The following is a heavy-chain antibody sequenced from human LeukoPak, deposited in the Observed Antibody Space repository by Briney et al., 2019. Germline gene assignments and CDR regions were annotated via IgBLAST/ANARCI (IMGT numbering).Heavy chain of an antibody. V-gene: IGHV1-2*02. CDR1: GYSFTDYY. J-gene: IGHJ5*02. CDR3: ARVPYGSGSYSENWFYP. CDR2: INPNSGGT. Sequence: GASVKVSCKASGYSFTDYYIHWVRQAAGQGREWMGWINPNSGGTNYAQKFQGRVTMSRDTSISTAYMELSRLRSDDTAVYYCARVPYGSGSYSENWFYPWGHGTLVTVSS. D-gene: IGHD3-10*01.